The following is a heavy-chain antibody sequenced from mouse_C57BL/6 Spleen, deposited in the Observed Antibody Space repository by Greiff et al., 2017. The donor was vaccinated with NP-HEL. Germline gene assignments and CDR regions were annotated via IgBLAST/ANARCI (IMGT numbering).Heavy chain of an antibody. CDR1: GFSLTSYG. J-gene: IGHJ1*03. V-gene: IGHV2-6*01. CDR2: IWGVGST. CDR3: ASRGYYYGSSDWYFDV. D-gene: IGHD1-1*01. Sequence: VQLVETGPGLVAPSQCLSITCTVSGFSLTSYGVDWVRQSPGKGLEWLGVIWGVGSTNYNSALKSRLSISKDNSKSQVFLKMNSLQTDDTAMYYCASRGYYYGSSDWYFDVWGTGTTVTVSS.